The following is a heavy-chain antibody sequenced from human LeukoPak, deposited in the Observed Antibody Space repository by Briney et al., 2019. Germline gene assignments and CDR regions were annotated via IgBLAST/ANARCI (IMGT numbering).Heavy chain of an antibody. CDR3: ARPDTAYGYFDY. V-gene: IGHV3-21*01. CDR1: GFTFSSYS. D-gene: IGHD5-18*01. Sequence: GGSLTLSCAASGFTFSSYSMNWVRQAPGKGLEWVSSISSSSSYIYYADSVKGRFTISRDNAKNSLYLQMNSLRAEDTAVYYCARPDTAYGYFDYWGQGTLVTVSS. CDR2: ISSSSSYI. J-gene: IGHJ4*02.